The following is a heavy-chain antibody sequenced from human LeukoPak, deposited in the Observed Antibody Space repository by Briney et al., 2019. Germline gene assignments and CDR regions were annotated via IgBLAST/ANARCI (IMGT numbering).Heavy chain of an antibody. J-gene: IGHJ4*02. D-gene: IGHD3-22*01. CDR1: GGSSSSSSYY. CDR3: ARMDYYDSSGLIDY. V-gene: IGHV4-39*07. CDR2: IHDSGST. Sequence: SETLSLTCSVSGGSSSSSSYYWGWIRQPPGKGLEWIGSIHDSGSTYYNPSLKSRVTMSVDTSKNHFSLRLTSVTAADTAVYFCARMDYYDSSGLIDYWGQGTLVTVSS.